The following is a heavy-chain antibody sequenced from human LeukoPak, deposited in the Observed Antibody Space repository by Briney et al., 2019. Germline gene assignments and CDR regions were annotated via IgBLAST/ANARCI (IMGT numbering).Heavy chain of an antibody. CDR1: GGSFSGYY. CDR3: ARSSANYYMDV. CDR2: VYYSGTT. Sequence: SETLSLTCAVYGGSFSGYYWGWIRQPPGKGLEWIGSVYYSGTTYYNPSLKSRVTISADTSKNQLSLKLSSVTAADTAVYFCARSSANYYMDVWGKGTTVTVSS. J-gene: IGHJ6*03. V-gene: IGHV4-34*01.